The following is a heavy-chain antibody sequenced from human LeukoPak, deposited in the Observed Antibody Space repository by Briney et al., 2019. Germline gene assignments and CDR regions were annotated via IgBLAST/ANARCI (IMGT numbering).Heavy chain of an antibody. D-gene: IGHD3-22*01. CDR2: ISDSGGRT. J-gene: IGHJ4*02. Sequence: GGSLRLSCAVAGITLSNYGMSWVRQAPGKGLEWVAGISDSGGRTNYADSVKGRFTISRDNPKNTLYLQMNSLRAEDTAVYFCAKRGVVIRVILVGFHKEAYYFDSWGQGALVTVSS. CDR3: AKRGVVIRVILVGFHKEAYYFDS. CDR1: GITLSNYG. V-gene: IGHV3-23*01.